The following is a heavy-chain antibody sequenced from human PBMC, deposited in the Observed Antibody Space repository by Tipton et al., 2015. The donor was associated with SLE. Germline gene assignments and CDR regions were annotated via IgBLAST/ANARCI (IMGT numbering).Heavy chain of an antibody. CDR3: ARAGIAVASSWFDP. Sequence: QVQLVQSGGGVVQPGRSLRLSCAASGFTFSSYGMHWVRQAPGKGLEWVTVIWYDGSNKYYADSVKGRFTISRDNSKNTLYLQMNSLRAEDTAVYYCARAGIAVASSWFDPWGQGTLVTVSS. CDR1: GFTFSSYG. CDR2: IWYDGSNK. D-gene: IGHD6-19*01. V-gene: IGHV3-33*08. J-gene: IGHJ5*02.